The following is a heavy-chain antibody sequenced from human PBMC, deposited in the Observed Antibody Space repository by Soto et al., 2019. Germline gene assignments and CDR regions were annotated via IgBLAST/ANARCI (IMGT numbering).Heavy chain of an antibody. CDR2: FIPIFGTA. V-gene: IGHV1-69*01. D-gene: IGHD2-2*01. Sequence: QVQLVQSGAEVKKPGSSVKVSCKASGGTFSSYAISWVRQAPGQGLEWMGGFIPIFGTANYAQKFQGRVTITADESTSTAYMELSSLRSEDTAVYYCARDGSSTSYTLNGGAFDIWGQGTMVTVSS. CDR3: ARDGSSTSYTLNGGAFDI. CDR1: GGTFSSYA. J-gene: IGHJ3*02.